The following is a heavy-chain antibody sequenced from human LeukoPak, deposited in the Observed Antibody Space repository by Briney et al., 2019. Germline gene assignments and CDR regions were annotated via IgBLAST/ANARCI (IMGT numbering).Heavy chain of an antibody. CDR3: AGHYDSSGYRVDVFDI. D-gene: IGHD3-22*01. CDR2: IKQDGSEK. V-gene: IGHV3-7*01. Sequence: GGSLRLSCAASGFTFSSYWMTWVRQAPGKGLEWVANIKQDGSEKYYMDSVKGRFTISRDNAKNSLYLQMNSLRAEDTAVYFCAGHYDSSGYRVDVFDIWGQGTMVTVSS. J-gene: IGHJ3*02. CDR1: GFTFSSYW.